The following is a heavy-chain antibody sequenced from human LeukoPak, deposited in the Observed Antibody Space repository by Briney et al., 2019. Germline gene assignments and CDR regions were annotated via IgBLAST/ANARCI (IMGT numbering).Heavy chain of an antibody. CDR1: GYTFTGYY. D-gene: IGHD2-15*01. J-gene: IGHJ5*02. CDR2: FDPNSGGT. CDR3: ARDPVVDAPYNWFDP. Sequence: ASVKVSCKASGYTFTGYYMHWVRQAPGQGLGWMGWFDPNSGGTNCEQKFQGRVTMTRDTSISTAYMELSRRRSDDTAVYYCARDPVVDAPYNWFDPWGQGTLVTVSS. V-gene: IGHV1-2*02.